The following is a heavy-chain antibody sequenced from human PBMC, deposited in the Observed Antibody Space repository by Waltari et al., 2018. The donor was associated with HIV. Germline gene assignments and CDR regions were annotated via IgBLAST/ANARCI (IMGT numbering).Heavy chain of an antibody. Sequence: QVQLQQWGAGLLKPSATLSLTCAVYGGSFSGYYWSWIRQPPGKGLEWIGEINHRGSTNYNPSLESRVTISVDTSKNQCSLKLSSVTAADTAVYYCASRYDSSGYYFDYWGQGTLVTVSS. V-gene: IGHV4-34*01. CDR2: INHRGST. J-gene: IGHJ4*02. D-gene: IGHD3-22*01. CDR1: GGSFSGYY. CDR3: ASRYDSSGYYFDY.